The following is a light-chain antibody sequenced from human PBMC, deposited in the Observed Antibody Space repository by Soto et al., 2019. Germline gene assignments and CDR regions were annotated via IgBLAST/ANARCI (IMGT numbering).Light chain of an antibody. Sequence: EIVMTQSPATLSVSPGERATLSCWASQSVTSDLAWYQQKPGQAPRLLIYGASTRATGIPARFSGSGSGTDFTLTTSSLQSEDSAVYYCQQYNNWLITFGQGTRLEIK. CDR2: GAS. CDR3: QQYNNWLIT. CDR1: QSVTSD. J-gene: IGKJ5*01. V-gene: IGKV3-15*01.